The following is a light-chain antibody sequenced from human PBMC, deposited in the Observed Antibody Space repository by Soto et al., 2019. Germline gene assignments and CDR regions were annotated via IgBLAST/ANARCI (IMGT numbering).Light chain of an antibody. Sequence: DIVMTQSPDSLAVSLGERATINCRSNQSVLHSSNGKSYIAWYQQKPGQPPKLLIYWSSTRQSGVPDRFSGSESGTDFTLTVSSLQAEDVAVYYCQQYNNWPLTFGGGTKVEIK. CDR3: QQYNNWPLT. V-gene: IGKV4-1*01. CDR1: QSVLHSSNGKSY. CDR2: WSS. J-gene: IGKJ4*01.